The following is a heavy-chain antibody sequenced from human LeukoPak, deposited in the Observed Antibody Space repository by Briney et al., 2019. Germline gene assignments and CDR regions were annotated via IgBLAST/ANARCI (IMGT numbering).Heavy chain of an antibody. Sequence: SGTLSLTCAVYGGSFSGYYWSWIRQPPGKGLEWIGEINHSGSTNYNPSLKSRVTISVDTSKNQFSLKLSSVTAADTAVYYCARDPQGGYYYDSSGYYTYFDYWGQGTLVTVSS. V-gene: IGHV4-34*01. CDR1: GGSFSGYY. CDR2: INHSGST. CDR3: ARDPQGGYYYDSSGYYTYFDY. D-gene: IGHD3-22*01. J-gene: IGHJ4*02.